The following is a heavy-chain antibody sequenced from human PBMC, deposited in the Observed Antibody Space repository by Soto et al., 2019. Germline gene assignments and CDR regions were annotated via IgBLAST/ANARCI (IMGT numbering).Heavy chain of an antibody. D-gene: IGHD3-22*01. V-gene: IGHV4-59*03. CDR3: ATDSTGYYSDAFDV. CDR1: GAAMSSYY. Sequence: QLQESGPGLVKPSETLSLTCTVSGAAMSSYYWSWVRQSPGKGLEWIGYIYNTWTTDYNPSLKSRVTISVERSKFQFSLKLTSVTAADTAVYYCATDSTGYYSDAFDVWGQGARVIVSS. J-gene: IGHJ3*01. CDR2: IYNTWTT.